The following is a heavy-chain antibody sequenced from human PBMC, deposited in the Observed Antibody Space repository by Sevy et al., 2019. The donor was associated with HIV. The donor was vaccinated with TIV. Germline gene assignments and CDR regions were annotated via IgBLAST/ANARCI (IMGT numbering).Heavy chain of an antibody. J-gene: IGHJ4*02. D-gene: IGHD4-17*01. Sequence: GGSLRLSCAASGFSFSSYGMHWVRQAPGKGLEWVALIWFDGSNGYYADSVKGRFTISRDTSKNTVYLQMNSLGAEDTAVYYCARDHEFYDYGDYGPTFFPDYWGQGNLVTVSS. CDR1: GFSFSSYG. CDR3: ARDHEFYDYGDYGPTFFPDY. CDR2: IWFDGSNG. V-gene: IGHV3-33*08.